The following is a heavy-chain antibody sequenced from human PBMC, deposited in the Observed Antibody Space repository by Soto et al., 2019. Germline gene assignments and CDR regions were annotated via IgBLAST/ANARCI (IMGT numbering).Heavy chain of an antibody. Sequence: ASVKVSCKASGYTFTSYYMHWLRQSPGQGLEWMGIINPSGGSTSYAQKFQGRVTMTRDTSTSTVYMELSSLRSEDTAVYYCARSGGPLGSGWNFDYWGQGTLVTVSS. CDR2: INPSGGST. D-gene: IGHD6-19*01. CDR1: GYTFTSYY. V-gene: IGHV1-46*01. J-gene: IGHJ4*02. CDR3: ARSGGPLGSGWNFDY.